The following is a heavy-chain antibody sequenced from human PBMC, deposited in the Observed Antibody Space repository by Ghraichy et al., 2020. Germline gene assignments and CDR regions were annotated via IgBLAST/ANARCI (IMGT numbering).Heavy chain of an antibody. CDR2: ISTYNGNT. V-gene: IGHV1-18*01. CDR1: GYTFITYG. Sequence: ASVKVSCKAFGYTFITYGITWVRQAPGQGLEWMGWISTYNGNTDYAQKLQGRVTMTTDTSTSTAYVELRSLRSGDTAVYYCARGVAAAGTDPFFDYWGQGTLVTVSS. CDR3: ARGVAAAGTDPFFDY. D-gene: IGHD6-13*01. J-gene: IGHJ4*02.